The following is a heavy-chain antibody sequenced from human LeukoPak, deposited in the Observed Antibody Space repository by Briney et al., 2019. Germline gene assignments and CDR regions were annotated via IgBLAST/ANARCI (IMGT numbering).Heavy chain of an antibody. CDR2: ISGSGGST. CDR1: GFTFSSYA. J-gene: IGHJ5*02. Sequence: GGSLRLSCAASGFTFSSYAMSWVRQAPGKGLEWVSAISGSGGSTYYADSVKGRFTISRDNSKNTLYLQMNSLRAEDTAVYYCAKWGYYDFWSGYNNWFDPWGQGTLVTVSP. CDR3: AKWGYYDFWSGYNNWFDP. D-gene: IGHD3-3*01. V-gene: IGHV3-23*01.